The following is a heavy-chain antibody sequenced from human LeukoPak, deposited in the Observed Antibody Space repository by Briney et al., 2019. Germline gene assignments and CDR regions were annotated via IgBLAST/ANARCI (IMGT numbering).Heavy chain of an antibody. CDR1: GGSISSGSYY. CDR2: IYTSGST. Sequence: SETLSLTCTVSGGSISSGSYYWSWIRQPAGKGLEWIGRIYTSGSTNYNPSLKSRVTISVDTSKNQFSLKLSSVTAADTAVYYCAGDPYSSSWYRGDYWGQGTLVTVSS. V-gene: IGHV4-61*02. D-gene: IGHD6-13*01. J-gene: IGHJ4*02. CDR3: AGDPYSSSWYRGDY.